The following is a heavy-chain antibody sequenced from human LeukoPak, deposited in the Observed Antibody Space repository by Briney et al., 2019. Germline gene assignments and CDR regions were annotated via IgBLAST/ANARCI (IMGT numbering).Heavy chain of an antibody. CDR3: TRVQAGRAGLMDV. V-gene: IGHV3-74*01. Sequence: GGSLTLSCAASGFTLSSYWMHWVRQAPGEGLVWVSRIDPDGSTTNYAASMKGRFTTPRENAKNTLYLQMNSLRAEDTALYYCTRVQAGRAGLMDVWGRGTTVTVSS. CDR1: GFTLSSYW. CDR2: IDPDGSTT. D-gene: IGHD6-13*01. J-gene: IGHJ6*02.